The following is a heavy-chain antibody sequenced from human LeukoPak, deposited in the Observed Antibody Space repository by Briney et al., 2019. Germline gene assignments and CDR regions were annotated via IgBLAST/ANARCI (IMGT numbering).Heavy chain of an antibody. CDR2: ISVSGAST. Sequence: GGSLRLSCAASGFTFSDYNMRWIRQAPGKGLEWVSGISVSGASTYYADSVKGRFTISRDNSKNTLYLQMNSLRAEDTAVYYCAKGERTFDPWGQGTLVTVSS. J-gene: IGHJ5*02. V-gene: IGHV3-23*01. D-gene: IGHD1-1*01. CDR1: GFTFSDYN. CDR3: AKGERTFDP.